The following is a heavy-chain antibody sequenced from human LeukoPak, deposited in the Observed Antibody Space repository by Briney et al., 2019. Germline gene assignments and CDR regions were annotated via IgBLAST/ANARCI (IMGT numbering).Heavy chain of an antibody. D-gene: IGHD4-17*01. V-gene: IGHV3-48*01. J-gene: IGHJ4*02. CDR3: ARDYSYGDSIDY. Sequence: PGGSLRLSCTASGFIFNTQNMNWVRQAPGKGLEWVSYISRSSDAIYYADSVKGRFTISRDNAENSLYLLMNSLRAEDTAIYYCARDYSYGDSIDYWGQGTLVTVSS. CDR2: ISRSSDAI. CDR1: GFIFNTQN.